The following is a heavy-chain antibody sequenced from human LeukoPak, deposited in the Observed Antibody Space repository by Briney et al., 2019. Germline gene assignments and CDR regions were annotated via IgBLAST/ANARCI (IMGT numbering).Heavy chain of an antibody. J-gene: IGHJ3*02. CDR2: IYHSGST. Sequence: SETLSLTCAVSGYSISSGYYWGWIRQPPGKGLEWIGSIYHSGSTYYNPSLKSRVTISVGTSKNQFSLKLSSVTAADTAVYYCARPYYDFWSGFDAFDIWGQGTMVTVSS. CDR3: ARPYYDFWSGFDAFDI. CDR1: GYSISSGYY. V-gene: IGHV4-38-2*01. D-gene: IGHD3-3*01.